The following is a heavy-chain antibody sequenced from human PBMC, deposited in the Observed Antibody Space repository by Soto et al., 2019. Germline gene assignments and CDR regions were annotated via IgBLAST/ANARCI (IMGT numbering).Heavy chain of an antibody. D-gene: IGHD6-13*01. V-gene: IGHV1-2*04. CDR3: ARDGAVADGDHVMDV. CDR2: INPNTGDA. J-gene: IGHJ6*02. CDR1: GFTFTDHH. Sequence: EQLEQSGAEVRRPGASVKVSCKASGFTFTDHHIHWVRQAPGQGLEWVGWINPNTGDAKFAQKFRGWVTMTTDTSIDTAYLELSSLTSDATAIYFCARDGAVADGDHVMDVWGRGTSVTVSS.